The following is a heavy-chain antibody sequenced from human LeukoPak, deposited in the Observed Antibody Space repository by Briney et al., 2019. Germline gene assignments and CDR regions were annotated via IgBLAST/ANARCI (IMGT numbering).Heavy chain of an antibody. CDR2: ISSSGSTI. J-gene: IGHJ4*02. CDR1: GFTFSSYE. D-gene: IGHD3-10*01. CDR3: ARSPFGEPILG. V-gene: IGHV3-48*03. Sequence: GGSLRLSCAASGFTFSSYEMNWVRQAPGKGLEWVSYISSSGSTIYYADSVKGRFTISRDNAKNSLYLQMNSLRAEDTAVYYCARSPFGEPILGWGQGTLVTVSS.